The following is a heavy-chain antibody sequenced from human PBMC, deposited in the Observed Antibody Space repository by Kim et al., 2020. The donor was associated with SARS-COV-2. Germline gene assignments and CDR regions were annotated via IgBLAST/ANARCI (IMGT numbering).Heavy chain of an antibody. V-gene: IGHV1-46*01. J-gene: IGHJ5*02. D-gene: IGHD2-8*01. Sequence: QKFQGRVTMTRDTSTSTVYMELSSLRSEDTAVYYCARGLRIVLPVDWFDPWGQGTLVTVSS. CDR3: ARGLRIVLPVDWFDP.